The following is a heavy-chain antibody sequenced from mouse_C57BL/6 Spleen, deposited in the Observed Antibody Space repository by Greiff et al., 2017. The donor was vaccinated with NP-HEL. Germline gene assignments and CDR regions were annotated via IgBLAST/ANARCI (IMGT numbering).Heavy chain of an antibody. CDR2: IYPGDGDT. J-gene: IGHJ2*01. CDR3: ARRGDGSSFFDY. Sequence: VHLVESGAELVKPGASVKISCKASGYAFSSYWMNWVKQRPGKGLAWIGQIYPGDGDTNYNGKFKGKATLTADKSSSTAYMQLSSLTSEDSAVYFCARRGDGSSFFDYWGQGTTLTVSS. D-gene: IGHD1-1*01. V-gene: IGHV1-80*01. CDR1: GYAFSSYW.